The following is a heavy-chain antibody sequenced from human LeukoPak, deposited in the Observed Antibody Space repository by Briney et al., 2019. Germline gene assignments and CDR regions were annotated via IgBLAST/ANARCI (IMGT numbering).Heavy chain of an antibody. J-gene: IGHJ4*02. Sequence: PSDTLSLTCTVSGCSITNYYWNWIRQPPGKGLEWIGSIYYSGSTYSNPSLKSRVTISVDTSKNQFSLKLSSVTAADTAVYYCARQSTMVRGVKDYWGQGTLVTVSS. V-gene: IGHV4-59*05. CDR1: GCSITNYY. CDR3: ARQSTMVRGVKDY. D-gene: IGHD3-10*01. CDR2: IYYSGST.